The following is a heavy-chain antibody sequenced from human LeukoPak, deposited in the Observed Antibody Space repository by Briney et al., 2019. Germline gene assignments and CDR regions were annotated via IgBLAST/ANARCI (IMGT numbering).Heavy chain of an antibody. CDR2: TFQSGST. CDR3: ARERGGSGNYSYFDF. J-gene: IGHJ4*02. Sequence: SETLSLTCAVSGGSISSGAYSWNWIRKPPGKGLEWIGYTFQSGSTYYNPSLKSRVTVSVDRSRNQFSLKLTSVTAADTAVYYCARERGGSGNYSYFDFWGQGTLATVSS. V-gene: IGHV4-30-2*01. D-gene: IGHD3-10*01. CDR1: GGSISSGAYS.